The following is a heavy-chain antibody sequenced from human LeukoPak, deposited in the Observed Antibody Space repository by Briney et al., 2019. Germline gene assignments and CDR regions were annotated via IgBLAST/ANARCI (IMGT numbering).Heavy chain of an antibody. Sequence: PSETLSLTCAVSGGSISSGGYSWRWIRQPPGKGLEWIGEINQSGSTNYNPSLKSRVTISVDTSKNQFSLKLSSVTAADTAVYYCARGVPALAAAGPRGDCYSDWGQGTLVTVSS. V-gene: IGHV4-30-2*01. D-gene: IGHD2-21*02. CDR3: ARGVPALAAAGPRGDCYSD. CDR2: INQSGST. CDR1: GGSISSGGYS. J-gene: IGHJ4*02.